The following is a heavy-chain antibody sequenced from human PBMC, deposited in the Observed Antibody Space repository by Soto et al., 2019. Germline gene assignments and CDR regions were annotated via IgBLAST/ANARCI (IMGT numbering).Heavy chain of an antibody. CDR1: GFTFSSYS. Sequence: GGSLRLSCAASGFTFSSYSMNWVRQAPGKGLEWVSSISSSSSYIYYADSVKGRFTISRDNAKNSLYLQMNSLRAEDTAVYYCARDFYDSSPHYYYGMDVWGQGTTVTVSS. D-gene: IGHD3-22*01. V-gene: IGHV3-21*01. CDR2: ISSSSSYI. CDR3: ARDFYDSSPHYYYGMDV. J-gene: IGHJ6*02.